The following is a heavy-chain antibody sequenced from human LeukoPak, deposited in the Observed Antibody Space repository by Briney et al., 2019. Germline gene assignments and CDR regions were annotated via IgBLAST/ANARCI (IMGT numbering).Heavy chain of an antibody. D-gene: IGHD3-3*01. Sequence: GGSLRLSCAASGFAFSNFAMSWVRQAPGKGLEWVSAMSGSGYYTYYVESVKGRFTISRDNSKNTLYLHMNSLRANDTAVYYCAKMEGQRLYDYCMDVWGRGTTVTVSS. J-gene: IGHJ6*03. CDR1: GFAFSNFA. V-gene: IGHV3-23*01. CDR2: MSGSGYYT. CDR3: AKMEGQRLYDYCMDV.